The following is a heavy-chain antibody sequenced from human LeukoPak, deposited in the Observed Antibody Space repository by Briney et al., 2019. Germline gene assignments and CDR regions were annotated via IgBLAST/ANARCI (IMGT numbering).Heavy chain of an antibody. V-gene: IGHV4-39*01. CDR1: GGSISSSSYY. CDR2: IYYSGST. Sequence: PSETLSLTCTVSGGSISSSSYYWGWIRQPPGKGLEWIGSIYYSGSTYYNPSLKSRVTISVDTSKNQFSLKLSSVTAADTAVYYCARTMLGYCTNGVCSTFDPWGQGTLVTVSS. D-gene: IGHD2-8*01. CDR3: ARTMLGYCTNGVCSTFDP. J-gene: IGHJ5*02.